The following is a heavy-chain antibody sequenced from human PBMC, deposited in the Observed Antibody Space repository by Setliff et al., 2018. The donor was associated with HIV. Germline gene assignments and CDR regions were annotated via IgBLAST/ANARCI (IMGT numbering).Heavy chain of an antibody. V-gene: IGHV5-51*01. CDR1: QYTLTPYW. CDR2: IYPSDSNI. J-gene: IGHJ3*01. Sequence: PGESLKISCKGSQYTLTPYWIGWVRQVPGRGLEWMALIYPSDSNIYYTPSFQDRVTISVEKHIATAYLQWSSLKTSDSAIYYCVRRDGRLLSGFDFWGQGTMVTVSS. CDR3: VRRDGRLLSGFDF. D-gene: IGHD3-3*01.